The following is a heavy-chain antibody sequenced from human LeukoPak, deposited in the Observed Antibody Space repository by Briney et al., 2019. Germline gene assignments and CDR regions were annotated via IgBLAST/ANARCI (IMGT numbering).Heavy chain of an antibody. CDR2: IHTSGRT. CDR1: GGSISGGSYY. J-gene: IGHJ4*02. Sequence: TASETLSLTCTVSGGSISGGSYYWNWIRQPAGKGLEWIGHIHTSGRTSYKSSLKSRVTISIDTSNNEFSLRLSSVTAADTAIYYCARDLSSSWYSASLDYWGQGTLVTVSS. D-gene: IGHD6-13*01. V-gene: IGHV4-61*09. CDR3: ARDLSSSWYSASLDY.